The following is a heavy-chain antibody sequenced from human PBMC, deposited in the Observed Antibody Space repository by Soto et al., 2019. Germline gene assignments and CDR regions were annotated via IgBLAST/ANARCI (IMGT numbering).Heavy chain of an antibody. Sequence: PGGSLRLSCAASGFTFSSYVMHWVRQAPGKGLEWVAVISYDGSNKYYADSVKGRFTISRDNSKNTLYLQMNSLRAEDTAVYYCAGFTVNAFDIWGQGTMVTVSS. V-gene: IGHV3-30*03. D-gene: IGHD4-17*01. J-gene: IGHJ3*02. CDR2: ISYDGSNK. CDR3: AGFTVNAFDI. CDR1: GFTFSSYV.